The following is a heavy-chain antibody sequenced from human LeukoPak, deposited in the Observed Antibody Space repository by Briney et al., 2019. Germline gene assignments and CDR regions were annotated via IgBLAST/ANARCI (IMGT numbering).Heavy chain of an antibody. Sequence: ASVKVSCKASGYTFTGYYMHWVRQAPGQGLEWMGWINPNSGGTNYAQKFQGRVTMTRGTSISTAYMELSRLRSDDTAVYYCARGLKSCINGVCYDRDWGQGTLVTVSS. D-gene: IGHD2-8*01. CDR1: GYTFTGYY. CDR2: INPNSGGT. V-gene: IGHV1-2*02. J-gene: IGHJ4*02. CDR3: ARGLKSCINGVCYDRD.